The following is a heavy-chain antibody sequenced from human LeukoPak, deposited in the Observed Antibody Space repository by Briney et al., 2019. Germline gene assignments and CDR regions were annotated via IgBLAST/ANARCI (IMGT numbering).Heavy chain of an antibody. Sequence: GESLKISCKGSGYSFTGYWIGWVRQMPRKVLEWMGIIYPGDSDTRYSPFFQGQVTISADKSISTAYLQWSSLKASDTAMYYCARRSGYSSGWYYHMDVWRKGTTVTVSS. CDR3: ARRSGYSSGWYYHMDV. J-gene: IGHJ6*03. D-gene: IGHD6-19*01. V-gene: IGHV5-51*01. CDR2: IYPGDSDT. CDR1: GYSFTGYW.